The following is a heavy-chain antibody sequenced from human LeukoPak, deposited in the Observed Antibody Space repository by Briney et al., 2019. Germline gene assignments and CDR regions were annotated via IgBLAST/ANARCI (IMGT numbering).Heavy chain of an antibody. CDR3: ARQMHIVLMVYDDAFDI. V-gene: IGHV3-11*04. D-gene: IGHD2-8*01. J-gene: IGHJ3*02. CDR1: GFTFSDYY. CDR2: ISGSGSDI. Sequence: PGGSLRLSCATSGFTFSDYYMSWIRQAPGKGLEWLSYISGSGSDINYADSVKGRFTVSRDNAKSALYLQMNSLRAEDTAVYYCARQMHIVLMVYDDAFDIWGQGTMVTVSS.